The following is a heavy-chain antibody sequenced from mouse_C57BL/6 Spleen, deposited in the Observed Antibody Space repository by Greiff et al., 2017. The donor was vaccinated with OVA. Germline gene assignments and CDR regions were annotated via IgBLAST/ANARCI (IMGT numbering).Heavy chain of an antibody. CDR3: ARDAGGSRTWCAY. V-gene: IGHV1-82*01. CDR2: IYPGDGDT. Sequence: QVQLQQSGPELVKPGASVKISCKASGYAFSSSWMNWVKQRPGKGLEWIGRIYPGDGDTNYNGKFKGKATLTADKSSSTDYMQLSSLTSEDSAFYFCARDAGGSRTWCAYWGQGTLVTVSA. D-gene: IGHD1-1*01. CDR1: GYAFSSSW. J-gene: IGHJ3*01.